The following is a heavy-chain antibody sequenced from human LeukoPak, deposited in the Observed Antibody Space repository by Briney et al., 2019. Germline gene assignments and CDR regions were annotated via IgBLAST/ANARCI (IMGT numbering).Heavy chain of an antibody. Sequence: GGSLRLSCAASGFTFSSYWMHWVRQAPGKGLVWVSRINSDGSSTSYADSVKGRFTISRDNAKNTLYLQMNCLRAEDTAVYYCARDQLELPAFDIWGQGTMVTVSS. V-gene: IGHV3-74*01. CDR2: INSDGSST. J-gene: IGHJ3*02. CDR3: ARDQLELPAFDI. CDR1: GFTFSSYW. D-gene: IGHD1-7*01.